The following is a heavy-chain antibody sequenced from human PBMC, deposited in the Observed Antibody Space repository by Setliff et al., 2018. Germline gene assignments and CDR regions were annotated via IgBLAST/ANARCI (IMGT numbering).Heavy chain of an antibody. V-gene: IGHV3-23*01. D-gene: IGHD2-15*01. J-gene: IGHJ3*02. CDR3: AKDLRIILPRDDAFDI. CDR1: GFTFSSYA. CDR2: ISGSGGST. Sequence: QPGGSLRLSCAASGFTFSSYAMSWVRQAPGKGLEWVSAISGSGGSTYYADSVKGRFTISRDNSKNTLYLQMNSLRAEDTAVYYCAKDLRIILPRDDAFDIWGQGTMVTVSS.